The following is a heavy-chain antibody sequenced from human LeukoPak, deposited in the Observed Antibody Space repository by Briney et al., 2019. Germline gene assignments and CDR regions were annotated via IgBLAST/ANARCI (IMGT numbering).Heavy chain of an antibody. CDR3: ARAVTQYYYYGMDV. CDR1: GFILTKYW. J-gene: IGHJ6*02. V-gene: IGHV3-21*01. Sequence: GGSLRLSCAASGFILTKYWMHWVRQAPGKGLEWVSSISSSSSYIYYADSVKGRFTISRDNAKNSLYLQMNSLRAEDTAVYYCARAVTQYYYYGMDVWGQGTTVTVSS. D-gene: IGHD2-21*02. CDR2: ISSSSSYI.